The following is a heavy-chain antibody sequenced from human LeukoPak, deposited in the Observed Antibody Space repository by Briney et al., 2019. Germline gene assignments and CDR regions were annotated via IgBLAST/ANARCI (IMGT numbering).Heavy chain of an antibody. D-gene: IGHD6-13*01. CDR3: AKVEGRAAAGASNY. CDR2: ISGSGGST. CDR1: GGSISSYY. J-gene: IGHJ4*02. V-gene: IGHV3-23*01. Sequence: ETLSLTCTVSGGSISSYYWSWVRQAPGKGLEWVSAISGSGGSTYYADSVKGRFTISRDNSKNTLYLQMNSLRAEDTAVYYCAKVEGRAAAGASNYWGQGTLVTVSS.